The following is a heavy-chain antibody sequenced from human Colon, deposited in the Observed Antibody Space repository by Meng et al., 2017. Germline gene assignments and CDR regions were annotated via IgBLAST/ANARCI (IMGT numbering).Heavy chain of an antibody. Sequence: EVQLVESGGGLVKPGGSLKLSCAASGFTFKNAWMSWVRQAPGKGLGWVGRIKSNTDGGTIGYAAPVKGRFTISRGDSKNTLYLQMNSLKTEDTAVYYCTTDSLLISAGAAYFDYWGQGTLVTVSS. CDR3: TTDSLLISAGAAYFDY. D-gene: IGHD1-26*01. CDR1: GFTFKNAW. J-gene: IGHJ4*02. V-gene: IGHV3-15*01. CDR2: IKSNTDGGTI.